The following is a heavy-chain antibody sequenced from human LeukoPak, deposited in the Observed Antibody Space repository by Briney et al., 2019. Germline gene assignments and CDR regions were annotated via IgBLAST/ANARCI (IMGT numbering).Heavy chain of an antibody. CDR3: AKDPNGDYVGAFDM. V-gene: IGHV3-23*01. D-gene: IGHD4-17*01. Sequence: GGSLRLSCAASGFTSTNYAITWIRQAPGKGLEWVSTISGSGHNTYYADSVQGRFTISRDNSKNTLFLQTNSLRAEDTAVYYCAKDPNGDYVGAFDMWGQGTMVTVSS. J-gene: IGHJ3*02. CDR1: GFTSTNYA. CDR2: ISGSGHNT.